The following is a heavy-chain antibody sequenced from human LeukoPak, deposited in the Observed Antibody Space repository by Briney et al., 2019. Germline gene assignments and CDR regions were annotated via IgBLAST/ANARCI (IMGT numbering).Heavy chain of an antibody. CDR3: GRGGRTDASDI. D-gene: IGHD3-10*01. V-gene: IGHV3-30*04. Sequence: GGSLRLSCAASGFTFRSYAIHWVRQAPGKGLEWVAVVSYDGTNKYYADSVKGRFTISRDNPKNTLYLQMNSLRAEDTAVYYCGRGGRTDASDIWGQGTMVTVSS. CDR2: VSYDGTNK. J-gene: IGHJ3*02. CDR1: GFTFRSYA.